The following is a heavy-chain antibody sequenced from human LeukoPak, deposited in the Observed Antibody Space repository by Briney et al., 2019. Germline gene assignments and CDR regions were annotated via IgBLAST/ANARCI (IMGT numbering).Heavy chain of an antibody. CDR1: GFTFSTYV. Sequence: GGSLRLSCAAPGFTFSTYVMSWVRQAPGKGLEWVSSFTVSGDTYYADSVKGRFTFSRDNFKNMLYLQMSSLRPEDTAVYFCARPRSSGAWSLCDYWGQGTLVTVSS. CDR2: FTVSGDT. CDR3: ARPRSSGAWSLCDY. J-gene: IGHJ4*02. D-gene: IGHD6-19*01. V-gene: IGHV3-23*01.